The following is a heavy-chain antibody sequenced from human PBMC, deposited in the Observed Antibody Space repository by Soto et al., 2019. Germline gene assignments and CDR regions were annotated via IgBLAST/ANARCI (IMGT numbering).Heavy chain of an antibody. CDR2: IYSGGST. CDR1: GFTVSSNY. D-gene: IGHD3-22*01. J-gene: IGHJ4*02. CDR3: ARDGENYYDSSGYYPVFDY. Sequence: GGSLRLSCAASGFTVSSNYMSWVRQAPGKGLEWVSVIYSGGSTYYADSVKGRFTISRDNSKNTLYLQMNSLGAEDTAVYYCARDGENYYDSSGYYPVFDYWGQGTLVTVSS. V-gene: IGHV3-66*01.